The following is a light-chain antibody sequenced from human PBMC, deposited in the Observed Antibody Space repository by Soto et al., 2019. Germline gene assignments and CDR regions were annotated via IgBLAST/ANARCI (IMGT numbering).Light chain of an antibody. CDR3: QQYNNWLRT. Sequence: EIVMTQSPATLSVSPGERATLSCRASQSVSSNLAWYQHKPGQAPRLLIYGASTRATGIPARFSGSGSGTEFTLTISSLQSEDFAVYYCQQYNNWLRTFGGGTKVEIK. CDR1: QSVSSN. J-gene: IGKJ4*01. CDR2: GAS. V-gene: IGKV3-15*01.